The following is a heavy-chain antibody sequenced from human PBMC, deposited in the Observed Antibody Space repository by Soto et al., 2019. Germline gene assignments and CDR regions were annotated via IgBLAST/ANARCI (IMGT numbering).Heavy chain of an antibody. CDR2: ISYDGSNK. D-gene: IGHD2-21*02. Sequence: GGSLRLSCAASGFTFSSYGMHWVRQAPGKGLEWVAVISYDGSNKYYADSVKGRFTISRDNSKNTLYLQMNSLRAEDTAVYYCAKSTLVVLTATYFDYWGQGT. CDR1: GFTFSSYG. V-gene: IGHV3-30*18. CDR3: AKSTLVVLTATYFDY. J-gene: IGHJ4*02.